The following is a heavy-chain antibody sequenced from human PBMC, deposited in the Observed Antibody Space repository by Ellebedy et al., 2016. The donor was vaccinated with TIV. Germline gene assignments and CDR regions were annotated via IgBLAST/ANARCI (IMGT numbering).Heavy chain of an antibody. CDR3: AKEWGHGDLDY. CDR2: INPNSGDT. Sequence: AASVKVSCKASGFRFTGYNIHWVRQAPGQGLEWMGWINPNSGDTNYAQKFHDRVTMTKVTSITTAYMELSDLRSDDTATYYCAKEWGHGDLDYWGQGTLVTVSS. CDR1: GFRFTGYN. J-gene: IGHJ4*02. V-gene: IGHV1-2*02. D-gene: IGHD4-17*01.